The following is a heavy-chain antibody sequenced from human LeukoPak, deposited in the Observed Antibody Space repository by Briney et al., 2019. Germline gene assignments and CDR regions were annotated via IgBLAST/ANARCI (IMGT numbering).Heavy chain of an antibody. CDR1: GSTLSHSA. D-gene: IGHD4/OR15-4a*01. V-gene: IGHV3-23*01. CDR2: SSGGSEFI. Sequence: GGSLRLSCAASGSTLSHSAMSWVRQAPGKGLEWVASSSGGSEFIYYADSVEGRLTISRDNSKNMLYLQLNSLRAEDTALYYCAKAGPHRYGDWFDPWGQGTLVTVSS. CDR3: AKAGPHRYGDWFDP. J-gene: IGHJ5*02.